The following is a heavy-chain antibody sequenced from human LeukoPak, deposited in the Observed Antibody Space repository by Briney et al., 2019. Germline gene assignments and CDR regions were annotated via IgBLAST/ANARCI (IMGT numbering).Heavy chain of an antibody. D-gene: IGHD1-26*01. J-gene: IGHJ4*02. V-gene: IGHV1-2*06. CDR1: GYTFTGYY. Sequence: ASVKVSCKATGYTFTGYYMHWVRQAPGQGLEWMGRINPNRGGTNYAQKFQGRVTMTRDTSISTAYMELSRLRSDDTAVYYCARGRVGAITSDYWGQGTLVTVSS. CDR2: INPNRGGT. CDR3: ARGRVGAITSDY.